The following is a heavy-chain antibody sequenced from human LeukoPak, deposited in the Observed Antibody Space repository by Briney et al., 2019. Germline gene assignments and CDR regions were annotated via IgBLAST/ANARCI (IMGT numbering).Heavy chain of an antibody. J-gene: IGHJ4*02. CDR2: IYSGGST. V-gene: IGHV3-53*01. CDR1: GFTVSSNY. Sequence: GGSLRLSCAASGFTVSSNYMSWVRQAPGKGLEWVSVIYSGGSTYYADSVKGRFTISRDNSKNTLYLQMNSLRAEDTAVYYCAKAAVRGVYYFDYWGQGTLVTVSS. D-gene: IGHD3-10*01. CDR3: AKAAVRGVYYFDY.